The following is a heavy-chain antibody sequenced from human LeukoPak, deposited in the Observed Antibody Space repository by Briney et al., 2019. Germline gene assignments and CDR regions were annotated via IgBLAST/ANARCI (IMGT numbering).Heavy chain of an antibody. CDR1: GITLSNYG. V-gene: IGHV3-23*01. CDR3: ARDGAAAGSYYAMDV. D-gene: IGHD6-13*01. Sequence: GGSLRLSCAVSGITLSNYGMSWVRQAPGKGLEWVAGISDSGGRTNYADSVKGRFTISRHNSKNTLYLQMNSLRAEDTAVYYCARDGAAAGSYYAMDVWGQGTTVTVSS. CDR2: ISDSGGRT. J-gene: IGHJ6*02.